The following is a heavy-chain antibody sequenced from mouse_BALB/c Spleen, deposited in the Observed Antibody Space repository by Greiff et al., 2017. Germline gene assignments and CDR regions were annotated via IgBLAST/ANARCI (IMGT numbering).Heavy chain of an antibody. Sequence: EVQRVESGPELVKPGASVKMSCKASGYTFTSYVMHWVKQKPGQGLEWIGYINPYNDGTKYNEKFKGKATLTSDKSSSTAYMELSSLTSEDSAVYYCARRGTTVVAPFDYWGQGTTLTVSS. J-gene: IGHJ2*01. CDR3: ARRGTTVVAPFDY. D-gene: IGHD1-1*01. V-gene: IGHV1-14*01. CDR1: GYTFTSYV. CDR2: INPYNDGT.